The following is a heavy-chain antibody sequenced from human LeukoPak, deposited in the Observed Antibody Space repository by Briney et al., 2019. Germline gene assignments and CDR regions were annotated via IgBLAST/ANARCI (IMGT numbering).Heavy chain of an antibody. Sequence: GWSLRLSFAASGFTFSSYGMHWVRQAPVKGLGRVAVIWYDGRNKYYADSVKGRFSMCRDNSKNTLYLKMNSLRAEDTAVYYCARDRAWGWHKYYFDYWGQGTLVTVSS. D-gene: IGHD5-24*01. J-gene: IGHJ4*02. V-gene: IGHV3-33*08. CDR2: IWYDGRNK. CDR3: ARDRAWGWHKYYFDY. CDR1: GFTFSSYG.